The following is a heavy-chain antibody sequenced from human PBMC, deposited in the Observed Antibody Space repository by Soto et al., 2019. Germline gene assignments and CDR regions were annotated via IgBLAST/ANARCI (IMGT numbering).Heavy chain of an antibody. CDR3: ALMGGYCSSTSCYRENYYYGMDV. D-gene: IGHD2-2*02. Sequence: ASETLSLTCAVYGGSFSGYYWSWIRQPPGKGLEWIGEINHSGSTNYNPSLKSRVTISVDTSKNQFSLKLSSVTAADTAVYYCALMGGYCSSTSCYRENYYYGMDVWGQGTTVTVSS. J-gene: IGHJ6*02. CDR1: GGSFSGYY. CDR2: INHSGST. V-gene: IGHV4-34*01.